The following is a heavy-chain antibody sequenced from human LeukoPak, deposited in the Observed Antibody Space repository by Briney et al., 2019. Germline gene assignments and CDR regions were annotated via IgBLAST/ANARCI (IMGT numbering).Heavy chain of an antibody. CDR3: ARGGDGVFDY. D-gene: IGHD3-16*01. Sequence: PSETLSLTCTVSGGSISSYYWSWIRQPPGKGLEWIGYIYYSGSTNYNPSLKSRVTISVDTSKNQLPLKLTSVTAADTAVYYCARGGDGVFDYWGQGTLVTVSS. CDR1: GGSISSYY. V-gene: IGHV4-59*08. J-gene: IGHJ4*02. CDR2: IYYSGST.